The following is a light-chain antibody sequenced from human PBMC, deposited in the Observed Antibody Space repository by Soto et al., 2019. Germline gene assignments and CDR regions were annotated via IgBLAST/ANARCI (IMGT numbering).Light chain of an antibody. Sequence: EIVLTQSPATLSLSPGERATLSCRASQSIGSYLAWYQQKPGQAPRLLIYDASNRATGIPARFSGSGSGRDFTLTISGLEPEDFAVYYCQQYGSSPLISFGQGTRLEI. CDR1: QSIGSY. CDR2: DAS. J-gene: IGKJ5*01. V-gene: IGKV3-11*02. CDR3: QQYGSSPLIS.